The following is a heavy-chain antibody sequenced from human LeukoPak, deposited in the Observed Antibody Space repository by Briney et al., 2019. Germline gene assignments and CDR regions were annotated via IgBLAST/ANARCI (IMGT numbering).Heavy chain of an antibody. V-gene: IGHV1-69*10. D-gene: IGHD6-13*01. CDR2: VNPIADIT. J-gene: IGHJ6*02. Sequence: SVKVSCKASAGSFSRYTINWVRQAPGQGLEWMGGVNPIADITSYAQKFLGRVTITADKSTSTAYMELNSLRSEDTAVYYCARWGAAAGTEFYYYYYGMDVWGQGTTVTVSS. CDR1: AGSFSRYT. CDR3: ARWGAAAGTEFYYYYYGMDV.